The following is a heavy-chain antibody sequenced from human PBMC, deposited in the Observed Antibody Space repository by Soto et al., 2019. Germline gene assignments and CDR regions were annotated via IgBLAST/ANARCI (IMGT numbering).Heavy chain of an antibody. CDR2: IIPIFGVT. CDR1: GGTFSSYT. CDR3: VRDWESTTQTWGVEDS. V-gene: IGHV1-69*04. D-gene: IGHD1-1*01. J-gene: IGHJ4*02. Sequence: QVQVVQSGAEVKKPGSSVKVSCKASGGTFSSYTITWVRQAPGQGLEWLGRIIPIFGVTNYAQKFQDRLTMSADRPTATAYMELSSLTSADTAVYYCVRDWESTTQTWGVEDSWGQGTLVTVSS.